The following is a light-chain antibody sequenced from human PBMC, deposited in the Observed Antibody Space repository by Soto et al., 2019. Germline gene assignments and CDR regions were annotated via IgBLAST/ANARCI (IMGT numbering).Light chain of an antibody. V-gene: IGKV3-11*01. Sequence: IVLTQSPDTLSLSPGERATLSCRASQSVSNYLAWYQQKPGQAPRLLIYDASNRATGIPARFSGSGSGTDFTLTISSLEPEDFAVYYCQQYGSSGTFGQGTKVDIK. CDR3: QQYGSSGT. CDR1: QSVSNY. CDR2: DAS. J-gene: IGKJ1*01.